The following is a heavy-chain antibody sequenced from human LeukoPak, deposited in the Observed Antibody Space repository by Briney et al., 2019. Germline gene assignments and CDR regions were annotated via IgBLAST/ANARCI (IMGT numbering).Heavy chain of an antibody. V-gene: IGHV1-2*02. CDR1: GYTFTGYY. CDR2: INPNSGGT. D-gene: IGHD2-2*01. J-gene: IGHJ5*02. Sequence: GASVKVSCKASGYTFTGYYMHWVRQAPGQGLEWMGWINPNSGGTNYAQKFQGRVTMTRDTSISTAYMELSRLRSDDTAVYYCARESSSTAEEDWFDPWGQGTLVTVSS. CDR3: ARESSSTAEEDWFDP.